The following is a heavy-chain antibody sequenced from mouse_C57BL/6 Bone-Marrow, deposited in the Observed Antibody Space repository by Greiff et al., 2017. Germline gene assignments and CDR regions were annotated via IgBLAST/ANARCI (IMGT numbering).Heavy chain of an antibody. CDR2: IDPENGDT. J-gene: IGHJ3*01. Sequence: VHVKQSGAELVRPGASVKLSCTASGFNIKDDYMHWVKQRPEQGLEWIGLIDPENGDTEYASKFQGKATITADTSSNTAYLQLSSLTSEDTAVYYCTTEDAWFAYWGQGTLVTVSA. CDR1: GFNIKDDY. V-gene: IGHV14-4*01. CDR3: TTEDAWFAY.